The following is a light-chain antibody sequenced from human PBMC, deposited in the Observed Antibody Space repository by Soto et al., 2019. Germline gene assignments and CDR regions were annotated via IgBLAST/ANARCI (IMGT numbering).Light chain of an antibody. V-gene: IGLV2-14*01. CDR1: SSDVGGYDY. CDR2: EVS. CDR3: SSYINSITFVV. Sequence: QSALTQPASVSGSPGQSITISCTGTSSDVGGYDYVSWYQQHPAKAPKLLIYEVSNRPSGVSSRFSGSKSGNTASLTISGLQAEDEADYYCSSYINSITFVVFGGGTKLTVL. J-gene: IGLJ2*01.